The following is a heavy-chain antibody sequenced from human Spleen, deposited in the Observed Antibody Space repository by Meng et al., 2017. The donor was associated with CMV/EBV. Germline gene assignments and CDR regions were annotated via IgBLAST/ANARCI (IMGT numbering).Heavy chain of an antibody. CDR3: ARGAPTYPCNL. Sequence: GESLKISCAAAGFILRNYWMHWVRQAPGSGLVWVSHINGDGSITDYADSVKGRFTISRNNTKNSLYLQLNSLGAEDTAVYYCARGAPTYPCNLWGQGNLVTVPQ. D-gene: IGHD2/OR15-2a*01. J-gene: IGHJ4*02. CDR2: INGDGSIT. CDR1: GFILRNYW. V-gene: IGHV3-74*01.